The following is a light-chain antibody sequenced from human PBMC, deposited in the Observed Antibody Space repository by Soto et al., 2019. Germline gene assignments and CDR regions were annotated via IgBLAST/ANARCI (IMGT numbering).Light chain of an antibody. CDR3: CSYAGSPRYV. CDR2: DVS. J-gene: IGLJ1*01. Sequence: QSVLTQPRSESGSLGQSVTISCTGTSSDVGTYNYVSWYQQHPGKAPKVMIYDVSERPSGVPDRFSGSKSGNTASLTISGLQAEDEADYYCCSYAGSPRYVLGTGTKVTVL. V-gene: IGLV2-11*01. CDR1: SSDVGTYNY.